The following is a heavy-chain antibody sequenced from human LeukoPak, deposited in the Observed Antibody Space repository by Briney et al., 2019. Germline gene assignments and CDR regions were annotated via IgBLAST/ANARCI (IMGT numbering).Heavy chain of an antibody. J-gene: IGHJ6*03. CDR2: ISDNGGNT. CDR1: GFTFSIYG. Sequence: GGTLRLSCAASGFTFSIYGMGWVRQAPGKGLEWVSSISDNGGNTYYADSAKGRFTISRDNAKNSLYLQMNSLRAEDTALYYCAKAGYRGYYYMDVWGKGTTVTISS. V-gene: IGHV3-23*01. CDR3: AKAGYRGYYYMDV. D-gene: IGHD3-10*01.